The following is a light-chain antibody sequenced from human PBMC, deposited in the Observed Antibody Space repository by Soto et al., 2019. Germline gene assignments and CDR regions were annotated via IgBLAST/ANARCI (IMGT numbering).Light chain of an antibody. J-gene: IGLJ2*01. V-gene: IGLV2-23*02. CDR2: EVS. Sequence: QSVLTQPASVSGSPGQSITISCTGTSSDVGSYNLVSWYQQHPGKAPKLMIYEVSKMPSGVSNRFSGSKSGNTASLTISGLQAEYEADYYCCSYAGSSTVVFGGGTKLTVL. CDR3: CSYAGSSTVV. CDR1: SSDVGSYNL.